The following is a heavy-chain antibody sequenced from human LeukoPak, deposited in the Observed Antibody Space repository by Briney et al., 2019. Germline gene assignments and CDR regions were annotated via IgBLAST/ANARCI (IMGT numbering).Heavy chain of an antibody. CDR1: GFTFGDYA. CDR2: IKQDGSEK. Sequence: TGGSLRLSCTASGFTFGDYAMSWFRQAPGKGLEWVANIKQDGSEKYYVDSVKGRFTISRDNAKNSLYLQMNSLRAEDTAIYYCTRVGYIDEGIDYWGQGTLVTVSS. D-gene: IGHD5-24*01. J-gene: IGHJ4*02. CDR3: TRVGYIDEGIDY. V-gene: IGHV3-7*04.